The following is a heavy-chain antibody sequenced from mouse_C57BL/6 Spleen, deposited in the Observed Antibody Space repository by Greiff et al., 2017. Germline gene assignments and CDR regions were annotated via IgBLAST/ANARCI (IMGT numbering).Heavy chain of an antibody. V-gene: IGHV5-6*01. J-gene: IGHJ4*01. CDR1: GFTFSSYG. CDR2: ISSGGSYT. Sequence: EVQVVESGGDLVKPGGSLKLSCAASGFTFSSYGMSWVRQTPDKRLEWVATISSGGSYTYYPDSVKGRFTISRDNAKNTLYLQMSSLESEDTARYYCARDGYDSAMDYWGQGTSVTVSS. D-gene: IGHD2-2*01. CDR3: ARDGYDSAMDY.